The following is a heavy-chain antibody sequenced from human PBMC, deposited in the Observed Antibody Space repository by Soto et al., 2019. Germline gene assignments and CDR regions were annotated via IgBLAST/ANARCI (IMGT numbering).Heavy chain of an antibody. CDR2: IYWDDDK. Sequence: QITLKESGPTLVNPTQPLTLTCTFSGFSLSTSGVGVGWIRQPPGKALEWPALIYWDDDKRYSPSLKSRLTITKDTSKNQVVLTMTNMDPVDTATYYCAHSVTMVRGVTLPFDSWGQGTLVTVSS. CDR1: GFSLSTSGVG. CDR3: AHSVTMVRGVTLPFDS. D-gene: IGHD3-10*01. V-gene: IGHV2-5*02. J-gene: IGHJ4*02.